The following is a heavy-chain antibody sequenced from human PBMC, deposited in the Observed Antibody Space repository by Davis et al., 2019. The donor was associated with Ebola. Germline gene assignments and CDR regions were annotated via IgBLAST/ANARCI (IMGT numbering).Heavy chain of an antibody. J-gene: IGHJ4*03. V-gene: IGHV3-73*01. Sequence: GESLKISCAASGFTFSGSAMHWVRQASGKGLEWVGRIRSKANSYATAYAASVKGRFTISRDDSKNTAYLQMNSLKTEDTAVYYCTAAAGPFDYWGQGTTVTVSS. D-gene: IGHD6-13*01. CDR3: TAAAGPFDY. CDR2: IRSKANSYAT. CDR1: GFTFSGSA.